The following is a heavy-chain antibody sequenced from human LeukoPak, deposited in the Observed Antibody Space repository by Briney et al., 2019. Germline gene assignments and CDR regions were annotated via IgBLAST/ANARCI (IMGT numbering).Heavy chain of an antibody. D-gene: IGHD3-10*01. Sequence: GGSLRLSCAASGFTFSSYSMNWVHQAPGKGLEWVSSISSSSSYIYYADSVKGRFTISRDNAKNSLYLQMNSLRAEDTAVYYCARVPRGSGSYYDYWGQGTLVTVSS. CDR3: ARVPRGSGSYYDY. J-gene: IGHJ4*02. CDR2: ISSSSSYI. CDR1: GFTFSSYS. V-gene: IGHV3-21*01.